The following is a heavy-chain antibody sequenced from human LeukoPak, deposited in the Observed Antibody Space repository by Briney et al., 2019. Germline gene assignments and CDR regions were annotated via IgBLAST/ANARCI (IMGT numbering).Heavy chain of an antibody. V-gene: IGHV3-15*01. Sequence: RSGGSLSLSYAASEFIFSTYWMSWVRQAPGKGLEWVGRIKSKTDGGTTDYAAPVKGRFTISRDDSKNTLYLQMNSLKTEDTAVYYCTTDQASVTTRGARRFYYYYMSVWGKGTTVTVSS. D-gene: IGHD4-11*01. CDR3: TTDQASVTTRGARRFYYYYMSV. CDR1: EFIFSTYW. J-gene: IGHJ6*03. CDR2: IKSKTDGGTT.